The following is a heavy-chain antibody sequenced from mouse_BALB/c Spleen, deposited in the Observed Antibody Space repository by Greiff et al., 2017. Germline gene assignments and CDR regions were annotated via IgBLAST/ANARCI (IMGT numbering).Heavy chain of an antibody. J-gene: IGHJ1*01. Sequence: DVQLVESGGGLVQPGGSRKLSCAASGFTFSSFGMHWVRQAPEKGLEWVAYISSGSSTIYYADTVKGRFTISRDNPKNTLFLQMTSLRSEDTAMYYCARSWSFDVWGAGTTVTVSS. CDR1: GFTFSSFG. V-gene: IGHV5-17*02. CDR2: ISSGSSTI. CDR3: ARSWSFDV.